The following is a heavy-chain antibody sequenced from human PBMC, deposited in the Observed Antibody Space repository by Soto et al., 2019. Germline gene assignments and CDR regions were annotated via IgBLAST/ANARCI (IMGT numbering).Heavy chain of an antibody. V-gene: IGHV3-30*04. CDR1: GFLFSNYV. CDR2: ISYDGRNI. CDR3: VREGGVKAGGHDT. Sequence: QEQLVDSGGGVVQPGRSLRLSCVASGFLFSNYVMHWVRQAPGKGLEWVALISYDGRNIYYADSVKGRFTISRDNSGNTLSLQMNSLRDEDTAVYYCVREGGVKAGGHDTWGQGTLVTVSP. J-gene: IGHJ5*02. D-gene: IGHD6-13*01.